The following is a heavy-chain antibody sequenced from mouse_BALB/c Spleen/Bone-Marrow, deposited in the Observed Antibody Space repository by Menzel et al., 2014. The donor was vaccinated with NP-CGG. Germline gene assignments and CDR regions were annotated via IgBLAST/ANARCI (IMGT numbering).Heavy chain of an antibody. CDR1: GFTFTDYY. Sequence: EVQVVESGGGSVQPGGSLRLSCATSGFTFTDYYMSWVRQPPGKALEWLGFIRNKANGYTTEYSASVKGRFTISRDNSQRILYLQMNTLRAEDSATYYCARDENVGIYWYFDVWGAGTTVIVSP. CDR3: ARDENVGIYWYFDV. V-gene: IGHV7-3*02. J-gene: IGHJ1*01. CDR2: IRNKANGYTT.